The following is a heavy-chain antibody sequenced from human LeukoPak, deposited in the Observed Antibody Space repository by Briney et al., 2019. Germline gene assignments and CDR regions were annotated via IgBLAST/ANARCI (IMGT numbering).Heavy chain of an antibody. J-gene: IGHJ5*02. D-gene: IGHD4-17*01. CDR3: ARSDYGDYSRSDFDP. V-gene: IGHV4-59*01. CDR1: GGSTNNYY. Sequence: SETLSLTCTVSGGSTNNYYWSWIRQPPGKGLEWIGFIYDSGSTYYNPSLKSRVTISVDTSKNQFSLKLSSVTAADTAVYYCARSDYGDYSRSDFDPWGQGTLVTVSS. CDR2: IYDSGST.